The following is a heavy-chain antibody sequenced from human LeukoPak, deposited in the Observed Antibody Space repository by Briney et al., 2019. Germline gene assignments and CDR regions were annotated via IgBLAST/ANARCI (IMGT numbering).Heavy chain of an antibody. CDR3: ARDRGYSGVWFDP. CDR2: INPNSGGT. Sequence: ASVKVSCKASGYTFTSYYMHWVRQAPGQGLEWMGWINPNSGGTNYAQKFQGRVTMTRDTSISTAYMELSGLRSDDTAVYYCARDRGYSGVWFDPWGQGTLVTVSS. J-gene: IGHJ5*02. CDR1: GYTFTSYY. D-gene: IGHD5-18*01. V-gene: IGHV1-2*02.